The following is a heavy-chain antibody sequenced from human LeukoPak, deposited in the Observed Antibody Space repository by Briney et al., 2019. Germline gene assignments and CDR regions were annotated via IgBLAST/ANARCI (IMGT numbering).Heavy chain of an antibody. V-gene: IGHV3-72*01. CDR1: GFTFSSYA. D-gene: IGHD3-22*01. J-gene: IGHJ4*02. CDR2: TRNKASSYTT. Sequence: PGGSPRLSCAASGFTFSSYAMSWVRQAPGKGLEWVGRTRNKASSYTTEYAAFVKGRFTISRDDSSNSLFLQMNNLKIEDTAVYYCVRVSTTYYYDYWGQGTLVTVSS. CDR3: VRVSTTYYYDY.